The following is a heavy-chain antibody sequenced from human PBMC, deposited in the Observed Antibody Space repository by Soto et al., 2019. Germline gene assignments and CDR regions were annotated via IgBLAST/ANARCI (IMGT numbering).Heavy chain of an antibody. J-gene: IGHJ4*02. CDR2: ISTGGAFT. CDR1: GFTFSSYA. V-gene: IGHV3-23*01. Sequence: EVQLLESGGGLVQPGGSLTLSCAASGFTFSSYAMAWVRQSPGKGLECVSAISTGGAFTYYGDSLQGRFTISRDDSRNTLYLQMSDLRADDTAVYYCAQGELDTPRVYDFWGQGTLLTVSS. D-gene: IGHD1-1*01. CDR3: AQGELDTPRVYDF.